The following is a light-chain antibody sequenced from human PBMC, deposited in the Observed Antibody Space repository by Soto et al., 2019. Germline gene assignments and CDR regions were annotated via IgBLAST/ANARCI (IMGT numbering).Light chain of an antibody. Sequence: EIVFAQSPATLSLSPGETATLCCRASQSVSSSYLAWYQHKPGQAPRLLIYGASRRATGIPDRFSGGGSGTDFTLTISRLEPDDVAVYYCQHYGSSPTFGEGTKVDIK. CDR3: QHYGSSPT. CDR2: GAS. CDR1: QSVSSSY. V-gene: IGKV3-20*01. J-gene: IGKJ1*01.